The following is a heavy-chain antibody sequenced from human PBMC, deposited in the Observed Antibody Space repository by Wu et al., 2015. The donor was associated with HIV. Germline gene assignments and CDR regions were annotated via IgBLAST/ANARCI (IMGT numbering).Heavy chain of an antibody. J-gene: IGHJ4*02. Sequence: QVQVVQSGAEVKKPGASVKVSCKASGFPFTTYYIHWVRQAPGQGLEWMGIISPGGGGTSYAPKFQGRVTMTRDTSTSTVFMELSSLRSEDTAVYYCARGYEYGSGSRFDYWGQGTLVTVSS. D-gene: IGHD3-10*01. CDR2: ISPGGGGT. V-gene: IGHV1-46*01. CDR3: ARGYEYGSGSRFDY. CDR1: GFPFTTYY.